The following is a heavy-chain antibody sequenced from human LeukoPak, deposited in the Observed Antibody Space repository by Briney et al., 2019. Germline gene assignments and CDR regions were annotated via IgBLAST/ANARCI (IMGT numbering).Heavy chain of an antibody. V-gene: IGHV3-23*01. J-gene: IGHJ6*03. CDR1: GFTFNTYT. Sequence: GGSLRLSCAASGFTFNTYTMYWVRQAPGKGLEWVSGISNSGGSTYYADSVKGRFTISRDNSKNTLYLQMNSLRAEDTALYYCARVRSSGWYDYYYMDVWGKGTTVTVSS. D-gene: IGHD6-19*01. CDR3: ARVRSSGWYDYYYMDV. CDR2: ISNSGGST.